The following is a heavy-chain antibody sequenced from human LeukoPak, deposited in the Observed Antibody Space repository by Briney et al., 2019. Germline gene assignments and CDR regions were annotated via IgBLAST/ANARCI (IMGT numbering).Heavy chain of an antibody. CDR3: ARDFSSSSTVYYYYYMDV. CDR2: ISYSGTT. CDR1: GGSISSRPYY. J-gene: IGHJ6*03. D-gene: IGHD6-6*01. V-gene: IGHV4-39*07. Sequence: SETLSLTCTVSGGSISSRPYYWGWVRQPPGKGLEWIGTISYSGTTYYNPSLKSRVTISLDTSKNQFSLKLSSVTAADTAIYYCARDFSSSSTVYYYYYMDVWGKGTTVTVSS.